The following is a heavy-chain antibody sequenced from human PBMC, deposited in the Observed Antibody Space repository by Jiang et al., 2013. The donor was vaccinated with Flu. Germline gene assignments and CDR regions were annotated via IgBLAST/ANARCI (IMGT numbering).Heavy chain of an antibody. D-gene: IGHD3-10*01. V-gene: IGHV4-34*01. CDR3: ARHGGSYFDH. Sequence: LLKPSETLSLTCAVYGGSFSGYYWSWIRQSPGEGLEWIGEIYHSGGTKYNPSLKSRVTISADTSKNQFSLQLSSVTAADTAVYYCARHGGSYFDHWGQGTLVSVSS. CDR1: GGSFSGYY. J-gene: IGHJ4*02. CDR2: IYHSGGT.